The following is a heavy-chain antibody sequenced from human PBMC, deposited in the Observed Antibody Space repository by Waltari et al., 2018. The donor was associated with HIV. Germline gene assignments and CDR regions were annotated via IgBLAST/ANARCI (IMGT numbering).Heavy chain of an antibody. CDR3: VRVMSGDYRSSWFDP. V-gene: IGHV4-4*02. D-gene: IGHD4-17*01. CDR1: GGSISSYNW. Sequence: QVQLQESGPGLVKPSETLSLTCAVSGGSISSYNWWTWVRQAPGKGLAWIGEMYHSGSTHYNPSRSIRVTFSVDKSKNQFSLRLTSVTAADTAVYYCVRVMSGDYRSSWFDPWGQGTLVTVSS. J-gene: IGHJ5*02. CDR2: MYHSGST.